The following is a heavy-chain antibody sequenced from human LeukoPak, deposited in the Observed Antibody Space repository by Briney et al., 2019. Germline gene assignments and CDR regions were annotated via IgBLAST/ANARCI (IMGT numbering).Heavy chain of an antibody. CDR2: INHSGST. D-gene: IGHD2-15*01. J-gene: IGHJ4*02. CDR3: ARGVGYCSGGSCYSPYFDY. CDR1: GGSFSGYY. V-gene: IGHV4-34*01. Sequence: SETLSLTCAVYGGSFSGYYWSWIRQPPGKGLEWIGEINHSGSTNYNPSLKSRVTISVDTSKNQFSLKLSSVTAAGTAVYYCARGVGYCSGGSCYSPYFDYWGQGTLVTVSS.